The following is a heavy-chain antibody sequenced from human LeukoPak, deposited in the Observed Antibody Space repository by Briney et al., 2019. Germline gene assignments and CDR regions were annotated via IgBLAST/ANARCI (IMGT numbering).Heavy chain of an antibody. Sequence: GGSLRLSCAASRFTFNRYSMSWVRQAPGKGLQWVSSISASGGGTHYASSVRGRFSISRDNSKDTVFLQMNGLRAEDMAIYYCAKWDEDFYYMDVWGQGTTVTVSS. CDR3: AKWDEDFYYMDV. CDR1: RFTFNRYS. J-gene: IGHJ6*03. CDR2: ISASGGGT. D-gene: IGHD1-26*01. V-gene: IGHV3-23*01.